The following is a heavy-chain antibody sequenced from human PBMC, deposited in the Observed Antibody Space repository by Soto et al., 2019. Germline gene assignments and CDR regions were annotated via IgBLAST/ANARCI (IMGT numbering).Heavy chain of an antibody. D-gene: IGHD6-19*01. CDR1: GFTFTSDN. V-gene: IGHV3-21*06. CDR3: ARGAALAGKLDL. CDR2: ISSHGRDI. Sequence: GGSLRLSCEASGFTFTSDNMTWVCQAPGKGLDWVSSISSHGRDIFYADSVKGRFTISRDNAKDSLHLQMNSLTGEDSAVYYCARGAALAGKLDLWGQGTLVTVS. J-gene: IGHJ4*02.